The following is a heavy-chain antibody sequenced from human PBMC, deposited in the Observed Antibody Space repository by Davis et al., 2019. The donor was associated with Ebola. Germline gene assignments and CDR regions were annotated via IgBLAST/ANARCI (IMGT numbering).Heavy chain of an antibody. CDR1: GFTFSDHA. J-gene: IGHJ4*02. D-gene: IGHD1-1*01. Sequence: GESLKISCAASGFTFSDHAMHWIRQAPGKGLEWVAVVSHSEREKFYADSVKGRFTISRDNSENTLYLQMDSLRPDDTAIYFCARALHDEVLDYWGQGTPVTVSS. CDR3: ARALHDEVLDY. CDR2: VSHSEREK. V-gene: IGHV3-30*04.